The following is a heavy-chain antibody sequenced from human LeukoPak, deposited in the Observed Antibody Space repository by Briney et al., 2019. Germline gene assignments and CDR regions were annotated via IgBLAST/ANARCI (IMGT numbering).Heavy chain of an antibody. D-gene: IGHD5-18*01. CDR1: GYTFSDYY. J-gene: IGHJ4*02. V-gene: IGHV1-2*02. Sequence: SVKVSCTASGYTFSDYYIHWLRQAPGQGLEWMGWINPKSGVTNFAQYFQGRVTMTRDTSSTTVYMELTRLRSDDTAVYYCARGGGYSYGWKSFDYWGQGTLVTVSS. CDR3: ARGGGYSYGWKSFDY. CDR2: INPKSGVT.